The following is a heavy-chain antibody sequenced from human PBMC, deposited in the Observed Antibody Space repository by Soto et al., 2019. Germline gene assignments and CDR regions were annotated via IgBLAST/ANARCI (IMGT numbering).Heavy chain of an antibody. CDR2: MNPNSGNT. Sequence: ASLKVSCKGSGDTFTSYEINWVRQATGQGLEWMGWMNPNSGNTGYAQKFQGRVTMTRNTSISTGYMELSSLRSEDTAVYYCARLGYCSGGSCRRGNWFDPWGQGTLVTVSS. D-gene: IGHD2-15*01. CDR1: GDTFTSYE. CDR3: ARLGYCSGGSCRRGNWFDP. V-gene: IGHV1-8*01. J-gene: IGHJ5*02.